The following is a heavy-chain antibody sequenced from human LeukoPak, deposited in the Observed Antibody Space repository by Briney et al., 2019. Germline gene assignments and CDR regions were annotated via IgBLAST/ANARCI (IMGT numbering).Heavy chain of an antibody. D-gene: IGHD6-13*01. V-gene: IGHV1-3*03. J-gene: IGHJ4*02. Sequence: ASVKVSCKASGYTFTNYAMNWVRQAPGQRLEWMGWINAGNGNTKYSQEFQGRVTITRDTSASTAYMEVSSLRSEDMAVYYCARGPVGSSWYGEFDYWGQGTLVTVSS. CDR2: INAGNGNT. CDR1: GYTFTNYA. CDR3: ARGPVGSSWYGEFDY.